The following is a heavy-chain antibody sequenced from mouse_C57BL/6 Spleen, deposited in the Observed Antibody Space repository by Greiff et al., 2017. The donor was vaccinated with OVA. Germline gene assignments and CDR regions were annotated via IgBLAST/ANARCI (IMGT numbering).Heavy chain of an antibody. CDR1: GFSLTSYG. V-gene: IGHV2-2*01. J-gene: IGHJ4*01. CDR2: IWSGGST. CDR3: ARKGDYDEYYAMDY. Sequence: QVQLKQSGPGLVQPSQSLSITCTVSGFSLTSYGVHWVRQSPGKGLEWLGVIWSGGSTDYNAAFISRLSISKDNSKSQVFCKMNSLQADDTAIYYCARKGDYDEYYAMDYWDQGTSVTVSS. D-gene: IGHD2-4*01.